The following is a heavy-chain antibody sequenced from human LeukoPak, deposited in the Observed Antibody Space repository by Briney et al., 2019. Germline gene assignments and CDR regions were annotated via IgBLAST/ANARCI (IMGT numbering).Heavy chain of an antibody. D-gene: IGHD3-22*01. Sequence: ASVKVSCKTSGYTFTSYGIAWVRQAPGQGLEWMGWISGYNGNTNYAQNLEGRVTMTTDTSTSTAYMELRSLRYDDTAFYYCARGGGYQDFWGQGTLVTVPS. V-gene: IGHV1-18*01. CDR1: GYTFTSYG. CDR3: ARGGGYQDF. CDR2: ISGYNGNT. J-gene: IGHJ4*02.